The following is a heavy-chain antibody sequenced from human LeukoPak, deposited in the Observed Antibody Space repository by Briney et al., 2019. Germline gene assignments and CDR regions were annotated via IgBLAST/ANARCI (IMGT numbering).Heavy chain of an antibody. V-gene: IGHV4-34*01. CDR3: ARGGAVDTRGGFDP. J-gene: IGHJ5*02. CDR2: INHSGSA. CDR1: GGSFSGYY. D-gene: IGHD5-18*01. Sequence: PSETLSLTCAVYGGSFSGYYWSWIRQPPGKGLEWIGEINHSGSANYNPSPKSRVTISVDTSKNQFSLKLSSVTAADTAVYYCARGGAVDTRGGFDPWGQGTLVTVSS.